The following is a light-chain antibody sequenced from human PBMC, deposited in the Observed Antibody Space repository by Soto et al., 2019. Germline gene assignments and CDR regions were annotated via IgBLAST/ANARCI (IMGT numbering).Light chain of an antibody. Sequence: QSALTQPPSASGSHGQSVTISCTGTSSDVGGYNYVSWYQQHPGKAPKLMIYDVSKLPAGVPDRFSGSKSGNTASLTVSGLQAEDEAEYYFSSYAGSIHWVFGGGTTLTVL. J-gene: IGLJ3*02. CDR3: SSYAGSIHWV. V-gene: IGLV2-8*01. CDR2: DVS. CDR1: SSDVGGYNY.